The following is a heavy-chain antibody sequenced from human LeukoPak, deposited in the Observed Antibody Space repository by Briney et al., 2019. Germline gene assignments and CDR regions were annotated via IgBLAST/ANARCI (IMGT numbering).Heavy chain of an antibody. CDR2: IIPIFGTA. CDR1: GGTFSSYA. Sequence: SVKVSCKASGGTFSSYAISWVRQAPGQGLEWMGGIIPIFGTANYAQKFQGRVTITADESTSTAYMELSSLRSEDTAVYYCAGDIVVVPAATGGWFDPWGQGTLVTASS. D-gene: IGHD2-2*01. V-gene: IGHV1-69*01. CDR3: AGDIVVVPAATGGWFDP. J-gene: IGHJ5*02.